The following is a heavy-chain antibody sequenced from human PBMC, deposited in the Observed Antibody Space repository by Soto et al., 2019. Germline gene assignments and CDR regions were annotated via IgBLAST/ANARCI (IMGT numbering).Heavy chain of an antibody. V-gene: IGHV3-23*01. CDR3: AKDQGSSWYEINY. D-gene: IGHD6-13*01. Sequence: GGSLRLSCAASGFTFSYYAVTWVRQAPGKGLEWVSTISGSGGSTYYADSVKGRFTISRDNSKNTLYLQMNGLRAEDTAVYYCAKDQGSSWYEINYWGQGTLVTVSS. J-gene: IGHJ4*02. CDR2: ISGSGGST. CDR1: GFTFSYYA.